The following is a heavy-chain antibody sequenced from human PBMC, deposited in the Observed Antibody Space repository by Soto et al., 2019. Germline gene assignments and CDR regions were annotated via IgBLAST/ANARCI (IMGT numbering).Heavy chain of an antibody. V-gene: IGHV4-31*03. J-gene: IGHJ4*02. CDR1: GGSISSGGYY. Sequence: SETLSLTCTVSGGSISSGGYYWSWIRQHPGKGLEWIGYIYYSGSTYYNPSLKSRVTISVDTSKNQFSLKLSSVTAAGTAVYYGARKRKDPGSFDYWGKGTLVTVSS. CDR3: ARKRKDPGSFDY. CDR2: IYYSGST. D-gene: IGHD1-1*01.